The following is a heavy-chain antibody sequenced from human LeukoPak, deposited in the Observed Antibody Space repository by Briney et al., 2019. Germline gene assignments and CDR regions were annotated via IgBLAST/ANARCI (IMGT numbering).Heavy chain of an antibody. CDR2: ISAYNGNT. J-gene: IGHJ4*02. V-gene: IGHV1-18*01. CDR3: ARGDCSGGSCYHSLFDY. CDR1: EGTFSSYA. D-gene: IGHD2-15*01. Sequence: ASVKVSCKASEGTFSSYAISWVRQAPGQGLEWMGWISAYNGNTNYAQKLQGRVTMTTDTSTSTAYMELRSLRSDDTAVYYCARGDCSGGSCYHSLFDYWGQGTLVTVSS.